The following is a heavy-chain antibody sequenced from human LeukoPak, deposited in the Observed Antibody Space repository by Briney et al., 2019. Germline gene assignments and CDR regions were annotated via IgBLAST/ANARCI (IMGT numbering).Heavy chain of an antibody. Sequence: PSETLSLTCAVYGGSFSGYYWSWIRQPPGKGLEWIGEINHSGSTNYNPSLKSRVTISVDTSKNQFSLKLDSVTAADTAVYYCARGRDGYNPWGQGTLVTVSS. CDR1: GGSFSGYY. D-gene: IGHD5-24*01. CDR2: INHSGST. V-gene: IGHV4-34*01. CDR3: ARGRDGYNP. J-gene: IGHJ5*02.